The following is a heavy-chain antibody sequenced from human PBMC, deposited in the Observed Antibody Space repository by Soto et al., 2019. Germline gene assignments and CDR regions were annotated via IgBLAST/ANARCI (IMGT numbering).Heavy chain of an antibody. J-gene: IGHJ4*02. CDR2: IIPIFGTA. V-gene: IGHV1-69*13. Sequence: GASVKVSCKASGGTFSSYAISWVRQAPGQGLEWMGGIIPIFGTANYAQKFQGRVTITADESTSTAYMELSSLRSEDTAVYYCARDAPDSDILTGYPTDYWGQGTLVTVSS. CDR3: ARDAPDSDILTGYPTDY. D-gene: IGHD3-9*01. CDR1: GGTFSSYA.